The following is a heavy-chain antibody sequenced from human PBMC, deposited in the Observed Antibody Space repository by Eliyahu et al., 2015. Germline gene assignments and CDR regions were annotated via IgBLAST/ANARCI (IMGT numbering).Heavy chain of an antibody. CDR3: ARERIQLWLQNEGYFDY. CDR2: IIPIFGTA. D-gene: IGHD5-18*01. V-gene: IGHV1-69*05. J-gene: IGHJ4*02. Sequence: QVQLVQSGAEVKKPGSSVKVSCKASGGTFSSYAISWVRQAPGQGLEWMGGIIPIFGTANYAQKFQGRVTITTDESTSTAYMELSSLRSEDTAVYYCARERIQLWLQNEGYFDYWGQGTLVTVSS. CDR1: GGTFSSYA.